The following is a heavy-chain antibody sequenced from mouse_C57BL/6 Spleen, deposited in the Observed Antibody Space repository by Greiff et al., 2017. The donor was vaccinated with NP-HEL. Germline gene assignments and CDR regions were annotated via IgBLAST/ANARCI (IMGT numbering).Heavy chain of an antibody. CDR2: FYPGDGDT. CDR1: GYAFSSSW. CDR3: ARRAGFAY. D-gene: IGHD3-3*01. V-gene: IGHV1-82*01. Sequence: VQLQESGPELVKPGASVKISCKASGYAFSSSWMNWVKQRPGKGLEWIGRFYPGDGDTNYNGKFKGKATLTADKSSSTAYMQLSSLTSEDSAVYFCARRAGFAYWGQGTLVTVSA. J-gene: IGHJ3*01.